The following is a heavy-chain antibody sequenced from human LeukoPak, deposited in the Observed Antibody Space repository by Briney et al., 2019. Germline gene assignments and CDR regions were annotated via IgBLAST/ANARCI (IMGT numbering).Heavy chain of an antibody. Sequence: SVISCSGDTTYYADSVKGRLTISRDNSNNTLYLQINSLRADDTALYYCARELGTYSLSNWGQGTLVAVSS. CDR2: ISCSGDTT. CDR3: ARELGTYSLSN. V-gene: IGHV3-23*01. D-gene: IGHD5/OR15-5a*01. J-gene: IGHJ4*02.